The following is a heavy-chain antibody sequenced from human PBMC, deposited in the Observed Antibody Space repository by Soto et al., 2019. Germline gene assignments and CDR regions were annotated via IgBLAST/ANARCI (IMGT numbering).Heavy chain of an antibody. V-gene: IGHV1-46*01. CDR3: ARVRRSSGYYYGY. Sequence: VKVYCKAYVYPFTRYYMHLVRQAPGQGLEWMGIINPSGGSTSYAQKFQGRVTMTRDTSTSTVYMEMSNLRSEGTAVYYCARVRRSSGYYYGYWGQGTPVTVSS. CDR1: VYPFTRYY. D-gene: IGHD3-22*01. J-gene: IGHJ4*02. CDR2: INPSGGST.